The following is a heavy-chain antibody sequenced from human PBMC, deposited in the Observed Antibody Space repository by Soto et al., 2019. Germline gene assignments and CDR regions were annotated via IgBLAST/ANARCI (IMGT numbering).Heavy chain of an antibody. CDR3: ARGVGTYYDILTGSS. D-gene: IGHD3-9*01. J-gene: IGHJ5*02. CDR2: INHSGST. V-gene: IGHV4-34*01. CDR1: GGSFSGYY. Sequence: SETLSLTCAVYGGSFSGYYWSWIRQPPGKGLEWIGEINHSGSTNYNPSLKSRVTISVDTSKNQFSLKLSSVTAADTAVYYCARGVGTYYDILTGSSWGQGTLVTVSS.